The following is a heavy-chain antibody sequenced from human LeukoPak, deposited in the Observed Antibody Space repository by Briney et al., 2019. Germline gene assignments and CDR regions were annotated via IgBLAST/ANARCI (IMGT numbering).Heavy chain of an antibody. CDR3: VRVRTGTSCYDY. CDR2: ISYSGNT. V-gene: IGHV4-30-4*02. Sequence: SETLSLTCTVSGGSVSSADSHWSWIRQPPGKGLEWIGYISYSGNTSYNPSLRSRVIISLDRSQNQFSLKLNSVTAADTAVYYGVRVRTGTSCYDYWGQGTLVTVSS. J-gene: IGHJ4*02. D-gene: IGHD2-2*01. CDR1: GGSVSSADSH.